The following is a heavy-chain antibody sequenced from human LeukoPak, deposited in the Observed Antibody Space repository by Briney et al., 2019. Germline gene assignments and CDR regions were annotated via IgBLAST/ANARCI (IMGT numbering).Heavy chain of an antibody. Sequence: GGSLRLSCAASRFTFGNSWVHWVRQAPGKGLVWVSLINADGSTRTYADSVKGRFTISRDNAKNTLSLQMNSLTTEDTAVYYCVVVVEPADSDGFDVWGQGTMITVSS. J-gene: IGHJ3*01. CDR1: RFTFGNSW. D-gene: IGHD2-2*01. CDR2: INADGSTR. CDR3: VVVVEPADSDGFDV. V-gene: IGHV3-74*01.